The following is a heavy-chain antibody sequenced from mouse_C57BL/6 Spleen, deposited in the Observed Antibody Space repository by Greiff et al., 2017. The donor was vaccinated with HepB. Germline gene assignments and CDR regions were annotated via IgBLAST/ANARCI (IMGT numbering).Heavy chain of an antibody. CDR2: IWSGGST. J-gene: IGHJ3*01. D-gene: IGHD2-5*01. CDR3: ASEAYYSNSFAY. Sequence: VKVVESGPGLVQPSQSLSITCTVSGFSLTSYGVHWVRQSPGKGLEWLGVIWSGGSTDYNAAFISRLSISKDNSKSQVFFKMNSLQADDTAIYYCASEAYYSNSFAYWGQGTLVTVSA. CDR1: GFSLTSYG. V-gene: IGHV2-2*01.